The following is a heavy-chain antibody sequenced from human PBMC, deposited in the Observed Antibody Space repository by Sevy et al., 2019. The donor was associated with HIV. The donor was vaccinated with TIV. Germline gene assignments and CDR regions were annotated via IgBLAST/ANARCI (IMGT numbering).Heavy chain of an antibody. V-gene: IGHV3-30*18. Sequence: GGSLRLSCIGSGFSFSYYGIHWVRQAPGKGLDWVAPISHDGINEYYVDSVKGRFTISRDNSKNTVYLEMNSLRNEDTAIYFCANAYSGSYSHSYLYALDVWGQGTTVTVSS. CDR1: GFSFSYYG. CDR3: ANAYSGSYSHSYLYALDV. CDR2: ISHDGINE. J-gene: IGHJ6*02. D-gene: IGHD1-26*01.